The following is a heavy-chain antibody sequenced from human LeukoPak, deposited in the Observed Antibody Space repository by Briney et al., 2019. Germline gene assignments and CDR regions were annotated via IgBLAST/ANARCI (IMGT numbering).Heavy chain of an antibody. D-gene: IGHD3-22*01. CDR3: ARGYYYDSSAYGPFGAY. Sequence: GGSLRLSCAASGFTFSNYWMHWVRQPPGEGLVWVSRISSDGTTTTYADFVKGRFTISRDNAKNTLYLEKNSLRAEDTAVYYCARGYYYDSSAYGPFGAYWGQGTLVTVSS. V-gene: IGHV3-74*01. CDR1: GFTFSNYW. CDR2: ISSDGTTT. J-gene: IGHJ4*02.